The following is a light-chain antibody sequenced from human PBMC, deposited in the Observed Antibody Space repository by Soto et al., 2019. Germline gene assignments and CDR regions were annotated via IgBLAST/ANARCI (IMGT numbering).Light chain of an antibody. V-gene: IGLV2-14*03. CDR3: SSYTSSSTLVV. CDR1: SSDVGAYNY. J-gene: IGLJ2*01. CDR2: DVS. Sequence: QSALTQHASVSGSPGQSITISCTGTSSDVGAYNYVSWYQQHPGKAPKLMIYDVSHRPSGVSNRFSGSKSGNTASLTISGLQAEDEADYYCSSYTSSSTLVVFGGGTKLTVL.